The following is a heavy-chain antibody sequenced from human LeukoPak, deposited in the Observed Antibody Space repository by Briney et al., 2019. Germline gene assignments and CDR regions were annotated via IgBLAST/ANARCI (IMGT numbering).Heavy chain of an antibody. CDR2: FYTSGST. V-gene: IGHV4-4*07. D-gene: IGHD1-1*01. Sequence: LETPSLTCTVSGGSISSYYWSWIRQPAGKGLEWIGRFYTSGSTNYNPSLKSRVTMSVDTSKNQFSLKLTSVTAADTAMYYCARDRYGGIIDYWGQGTLVTVSS. J-gene: IGHJ4*02. CDR1: GGSISSYY. CDR3: ARDRYGGIIDY.